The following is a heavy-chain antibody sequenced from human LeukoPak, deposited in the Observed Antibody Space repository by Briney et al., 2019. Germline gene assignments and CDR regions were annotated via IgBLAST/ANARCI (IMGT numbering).Heavy chain of an antibody. V-gene: IGHV3-74*01. CDR1: GFTFSSYW. CDR2: IASGGSST. CDR3: ARVGPYSSSWYLLQGSGWFDP. D-gene: IGHD6-13*01. J-gene: IGHJ5*02. Sequence: GGSLRLSCAASGFTFSSYWMNWVRQAPGKGLVWVSRIASGGSSTTYADSVKGRFSISRDNAKNTLYLQMNSLRVEDTAVYYCARVGPYSSSWYLLQGSGWFDPWGQGTLVTVSS.